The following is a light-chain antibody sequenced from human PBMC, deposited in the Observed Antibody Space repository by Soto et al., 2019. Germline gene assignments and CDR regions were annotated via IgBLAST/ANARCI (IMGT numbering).Light chain of an antibody. Sequence: QPVLTQPPSVSGAPGQRVTISCTGSSSNIGAGYDVHWYQQLPGTAPKLLIYGNSNRPSGVPDRFSGSKSDTSASLAITGLQAEDEADYYCQSYDSSLSGVVFGGGTKLNVL. CDR3: QSYDSSLSGVV. CDR1: SSNIGAGYD. J-gene: IGLJ2*01. CDR2: GNS. V-gene: IGLV1-40*01.